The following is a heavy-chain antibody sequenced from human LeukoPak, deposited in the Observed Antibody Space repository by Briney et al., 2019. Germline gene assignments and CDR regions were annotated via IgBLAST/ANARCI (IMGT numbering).Heavy chain of an antibody. CDR1: GFTFTTYW. D-gene: IGHD3-10*01. Sequence: PGGSLRLSCAASGFTFTTYWMHWVRQAPGKGLVWVSRINRDGSGTGFADSLNGRFTISRDNAKNILYLQMNSLRDEDTVVYYCIRESQSALWDWGQGTLVTVSS. J-gene: IGHJ4*02. CDR3: IRESQSALWD. CDR2: INRDGSGT. V-gene: IGHV3-74*01.